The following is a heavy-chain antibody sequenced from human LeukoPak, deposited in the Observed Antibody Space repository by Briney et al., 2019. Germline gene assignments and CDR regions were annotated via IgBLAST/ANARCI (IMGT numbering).Heavy chain of an antibody. CDR1: GYMFTSYG. V-gene: IGHV1-18*04. CDR3: ARDQGYTSSPYYFDY. J-gene: IGHJ4*02. D-gene: IGHD6-13*01. CDR2: XXSYNGNT. Sequence: SXXXXCXXSGYMFTSYGISWVRQAPGQGLEXXXXXXSYNGNTDYAQNLQGRVTMTTDTSTSTAYMELRSLRSDDTAVYYCARDQGYTSSPYYFDYWGQGSLVTVSS.